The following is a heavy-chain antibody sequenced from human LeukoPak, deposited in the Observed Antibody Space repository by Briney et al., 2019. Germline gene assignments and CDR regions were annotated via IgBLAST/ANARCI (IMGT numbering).Heavy chain of an antibody. CDR3: ARDLDYSNYVRYVPLDY. J-gene: IGHJ4*02. V-gene: IGHV1-18*01. D-gene: IGHD4-11*01. CDR2: ISAYNGNT. CDR1: GYTFTSYG. Sequence: ASVKVSCKASGYTFTSYGISWVRQAPGQGLEWMGWISAYNGNTNYVQKLQGRVTMTTDTSTSTAYMELRSLRSDDTAVYYCARDLDYSNYVRYVPLDYWGQGTLVTVSS.